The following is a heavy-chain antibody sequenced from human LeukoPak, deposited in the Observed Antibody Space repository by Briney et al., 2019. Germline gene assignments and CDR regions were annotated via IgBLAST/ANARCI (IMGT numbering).Heavy chain of an antibody. CDR1: GGSISSYY. Sequence: PSETLSLTCTVSGGSISSYYWSWIRQPPGKGLEWIGYIYTSGSTNYNPSLKSRVTISVDTSKNQFSLKLSSVTAADTAVYYCTSGAPYDFWAGYYYYYMDVWGKGTTVTVSS. J-gene: IGHJ6*03. D-gene: IGHD3-3*01. V-gene: IGHV4-4*09. CDR3: TSGAPYDFWAGYYYYYMDV. CDR2: IYTSGST.